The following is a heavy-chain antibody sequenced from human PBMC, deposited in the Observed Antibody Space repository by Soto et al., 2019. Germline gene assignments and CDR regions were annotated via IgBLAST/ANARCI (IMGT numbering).Heavy chain of an antibody. D-gene: IGHD1-26*01. Sequence: QVPLVQSGAEVREPGASVKVSCKASGYSFTGLDINWVRQTTGQGLEWMGWMQPSSGRTGYAQKFQGRVTMTRDTSITRAYMELSSLTSDDTAFYYCARGVTAGVDYWGQGTLVTVSS. J-gene: IGHJ4*02. CDR2: MQPSSGRT. V-gene: IGHV1-8*01. CDR3: ARGVTAGVDY. CDR1: GYSFTGLD.